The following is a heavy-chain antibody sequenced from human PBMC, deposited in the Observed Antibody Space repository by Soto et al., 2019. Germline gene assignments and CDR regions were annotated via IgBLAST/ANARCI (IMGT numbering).Heavy chain of an antibody. CDR3: VKAQIVVVPAAEYNWFDP. Sequence: GGSLRLSCSASGFTFSSYAMHWVRQAPGKGLEYVSAISSNGGSTYYADSVKGRFTISRDNSKNTLYLQMSSLRAEDTAVYYCVKAQIVVVPAAEYNWFDPWGQGTLVTVSS. J-gene: IGHJ5*02. CDR1: GFTFSSYA. D-gene: IGHD2-2*01. CDR2: ISSNGGST. V-gene: IGHV3-64D*08.